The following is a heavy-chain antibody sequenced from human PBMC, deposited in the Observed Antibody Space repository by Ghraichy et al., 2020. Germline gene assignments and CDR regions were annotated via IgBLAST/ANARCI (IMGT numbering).Heavy chain of an antibody. CDR1: GGSFSGYY. CDR2: INHSGST. V-gene: IGHV4-34*01. D-gene: IGHD3-22*01. CDR3: ARGHMIVVVITSVGWFDP. J-gene: IGHJ5*02. Sequence: SETLSLTCAVYGGSFSGYYWSWIRQPPGKGLEWIGEINHSGSTNYNPSLKSRVTISVDTSKNQFSLKLSSVTAADTAVYYCARGHMIVVVITSVGWFDPWGQGTLVTVSS.